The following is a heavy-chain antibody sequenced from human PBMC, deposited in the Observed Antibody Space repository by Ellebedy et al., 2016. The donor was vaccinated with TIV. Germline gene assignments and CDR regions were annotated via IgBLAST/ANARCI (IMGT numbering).Heavy chain of an antibody. V-gene: IGHV5-51*01. D-gene: IGHD3-10*01. CDR2: IYPGDSDT. CDR3: ARRTTMVRGVKGNWWFDP. CDR1: GYSFTSYW. Sequence: ASVKVSCKGSGYSFTSYWIGWVRQMPGKGLEWMGIIYPGDSDTRYSPSFQGQVTISADKSISTAYLQWSSLKASDTAMYYCARRTTMVRGVKGNWWFDPWGQGTLVTVSS. J-gene: IGHJ5*02.